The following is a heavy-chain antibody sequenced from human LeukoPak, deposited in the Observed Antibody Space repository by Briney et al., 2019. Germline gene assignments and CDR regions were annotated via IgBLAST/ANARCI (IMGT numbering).Heavy chain of an antibody. J-gene: IGHJ4*02. Sequence: RTGGSLRLSCAASGFTFSRFGMHWVRQAPGKGLEWVGRIKSKTDGGTTDYAAPVKGRFTISRDDSKNTLYLQMNSLKTEDTAAYYCGNYDILTGYYPWGQGTLVTVSS. D-gene: IGHD3-9*01. CDR3: GNYDILTGYYP. CDR2: IKSKTDGGTT. CDR1: GFTFSRFG. V-gene: IGHV3-15*01.